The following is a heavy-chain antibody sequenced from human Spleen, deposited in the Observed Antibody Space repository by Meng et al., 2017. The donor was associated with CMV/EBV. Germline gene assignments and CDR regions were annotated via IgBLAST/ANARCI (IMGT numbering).Heavy chain of an antibody. CDR2: IYYSGST. V-gene: IGHV4-59*01. CDR1: GGSISSYY. CDR3: ARFMVRGAGIGMDV. D-gene: IGHD3-10*01. Sequence: SETLSLTCTVSGGSISSYYWSWMRQPPGKGLEWIGYIYYSGSTNYNPSLKSRVTISVDTSKNQFSLKLSSVTAADTAVYYCARFMVRGAGIGMDVWGQGTTVTVSS. J-gene: IGHJ6*02.